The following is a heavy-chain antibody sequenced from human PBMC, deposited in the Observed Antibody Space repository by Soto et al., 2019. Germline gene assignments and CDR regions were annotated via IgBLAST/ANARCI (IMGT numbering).Heavy chain of an antibody. V-gene: IGHV3-11*01. CDR2: ISSRTTTM. D-gene: IGHD1-1*01. J-gene: IGHJ3*02. Sequence: QVQLVETGGGLVKPGGSLRLSCVASGFTFSDHYMSWIRQAPGKGLEWVAYISSRTTTMYYAGSVKGRFTISRDNAKNSLFLQMNSLRAEDTAVYYCARDSYNWMDALDAFDIWGQGTMVAVSS. CDR1: GFTFSDHY. CDR3: ARDSYNWMDALDAFDI.